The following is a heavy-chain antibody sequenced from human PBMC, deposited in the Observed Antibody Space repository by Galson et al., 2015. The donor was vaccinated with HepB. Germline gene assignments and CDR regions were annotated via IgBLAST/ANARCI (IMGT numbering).Heavy chain of an antibody. D-gene: IGHD1-26*01. CDR2: IRSKANSYAT. J-gene: IGHJ4*02. V-gene: IGHV3-73*01. CDR1: GFTFSGSA. Sequence: SLRLSCAASGFTFSGSAMHWVRQASGKGLEWVGRIRSKANSYATAYAASVKGRFTISRDDSKNTAYLQMNSLKTEDTAVYYCTRPAPVGATSKQGDYWGQGTLVTVSS. CDR3: TRPAPVGATSKQGDY.